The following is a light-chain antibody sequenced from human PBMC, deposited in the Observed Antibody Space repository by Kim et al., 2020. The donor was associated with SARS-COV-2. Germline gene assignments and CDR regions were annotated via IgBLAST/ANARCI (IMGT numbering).Light chain of an antibody. J-gene: IGKJ4*01. CDR2: GAS. CDR1: QSVSSN. Sequence: EIVMTQSPATLSVSPGERATLSCRASQSVSSNLAWYQQKPGQAPRLLIYGASTSATGIPARFSGSGSGKEFTLTISSRQSEDFAVYYCQQYNNWPPLTFGGGTKVDIK. CDR3: QQYNNWPPLT. V-gene: IGKV3-15*01.